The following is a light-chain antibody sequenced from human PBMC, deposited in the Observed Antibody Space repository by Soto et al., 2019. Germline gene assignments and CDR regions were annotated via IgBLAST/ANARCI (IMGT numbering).Light chain of an antibody. Sequence: QSVLTQPASVSGSTGQSITISCTGTSSDVGGFNYVSWYQHHPGKDPKLMIYDVTNRPSGVSYRFSGSKSGNTASLTISGLHAEAEADYYCNSYTSSSTYFFGTGTKLTVL. CDR1: SSDVGGFNY. J-gene: IGLJ1*01. CDR2: DVT. V-gene: IGLV2-14*03. CDR3: NSYTSSSTYF.